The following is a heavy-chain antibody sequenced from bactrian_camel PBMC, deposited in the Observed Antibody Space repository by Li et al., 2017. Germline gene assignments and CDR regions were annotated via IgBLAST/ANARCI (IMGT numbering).Heavy chain of an antibody. CDR1: GFTFSSYW. V-gene: IGHV3S26*01. CDR2: NIGNFGRT. CDR3: AVADVRCGDSWFYFGN. Sequence: VQLVEYGGGSVQSGGSLRLSCAASGFTFSSYWINWVRQAPGKEREGVANIGNFGRTNFADSVKGRFTISQDNEKKTLFLQMTRLMPEDTAMYYCAVADVRCGDSWFYFGNWGQGTQVTVS. J-gene: IGHJ4*01. D-gene: IGHD6*01.